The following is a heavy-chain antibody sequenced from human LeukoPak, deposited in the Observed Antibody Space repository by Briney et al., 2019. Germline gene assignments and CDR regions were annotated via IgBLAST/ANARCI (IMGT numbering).Heavy chain of an antibody. CDR1: GLTFSSYE. D-gene: IGHD3-9*01. J-gene: IGHJ4*02. V-gene: IGHV3-48*03. CDR3: AREVVYNILPGSYNFFDY. CDR2: ISTSGSTR. Sequence: PGGSLRLSCAASGLTFSSYEMNWVRQAPGKGLEWVSYISTSGSTRYHADSVKGRFTMSRDNAKNSLYLQMNSLRAEDTAVYYCAREVVYNILPGSYNFFDYWGQGTLVTVSS.